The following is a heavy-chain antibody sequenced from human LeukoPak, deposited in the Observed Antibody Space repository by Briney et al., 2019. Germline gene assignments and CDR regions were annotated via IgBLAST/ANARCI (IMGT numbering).Heavy chain of an antibody. CDR2: IIPIFGTA. J-gene: IGHJ4*02. CDR1: GGTFSNYA. V-gene: IGHV1-69*13. Sequence: SVKVSCKASGGTFSNYAISWVRQAPGQGLEWMGGIIPIFGTANYAQKFHGRVTITADESTSTAYMELGSLTSEDTAVYYCARDGEFRGVNLLWYWGQGTLVTVSS. CDR3: ARDGEFRGVNLLWY. D-gene: IGHD3-10*01.